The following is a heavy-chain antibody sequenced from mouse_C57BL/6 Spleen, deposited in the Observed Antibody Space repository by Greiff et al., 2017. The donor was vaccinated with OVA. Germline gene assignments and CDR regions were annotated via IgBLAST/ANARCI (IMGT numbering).Heavy chain of an antibody. Sequence: QVQLQQSGPGLVQPSQSLSITCTVSGFSLTSYGVHWVRQSPGKGLEWLGVIWSGGSTDYNAAFISRLGISKDNSKSQVFFKMNSLQADDTAIYYCARYDYAGGVDYWGQGTTLTVSS. CDR3: ARYDYAGGVDY. CDR2: IWSGGST. CDR1: GFSLTSYG. D-gene: IGHD2-4*01. J-gene: IGHJ2*01. V-gene: IGHV2-2*01.